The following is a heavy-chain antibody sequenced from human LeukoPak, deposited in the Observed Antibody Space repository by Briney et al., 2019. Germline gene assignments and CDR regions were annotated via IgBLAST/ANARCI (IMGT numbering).Heavy chain of an antibody. V-gene: IGHV4-4*02. CDR1: GASISSGDR. Sequence: SGTLSLTCTVSGASISSGDRWTWVRQSPGKRLEWIGEINHSGSTNHNPSLKSRVTISVDKPENHFSLKLSSVTAADTAVYYCARHRGATMGPSDDWGQGTLVTVSS. CDR2: INHSGST. D-gene: IGHD1-26*01. CDR3: ARHRGATMGPSDD. J-gene: IGHJ4*02.